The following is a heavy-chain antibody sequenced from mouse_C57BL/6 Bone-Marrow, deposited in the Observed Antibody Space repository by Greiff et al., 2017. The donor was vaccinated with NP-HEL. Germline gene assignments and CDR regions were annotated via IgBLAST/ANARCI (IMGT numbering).Heavy chain of an antibody. J-gene: IGHJ2*01. D-gene: IGHD2-3*01. CDR1: GYTFTSYW. Sequence: VQLQQPGAELVRPGTSVKLSCKASGYTFTSYWMHWVKQRPGQGLEWIGVIDPSDSYTNYNQKFKGKATLTVDTSSSTAYMQLSSLTSEDSAVYYCARVGYYGFDDWGQGTTLTVSS. CDR3: ARVGYYGFDD. CDR2: IDPSDSYT. V-gene: IGHV1-59*01.